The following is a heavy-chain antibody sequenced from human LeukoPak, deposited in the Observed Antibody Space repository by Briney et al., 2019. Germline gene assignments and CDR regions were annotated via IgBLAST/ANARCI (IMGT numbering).Heavy chain of an antibody. CDR3: ARGGVVAAAIEGDPPRRFAY. V-gene: IGHV1-2*02. CDR1: GYTFTGFY. CDR2: MNPNSGGT. J-gene: IGHJ4*02. Sequence: ASVKVSCKASGYTFTGFYMHWVRQAPGQGIEWMGWMNPNSGGTNYAQNFQGRVTMTRDTSISTASMELSRLTSDDTAVYYCARGGVVAAAIEGDPPRRFAYWGQGTLVTVSS. D-gene: IGHD2-2*01.